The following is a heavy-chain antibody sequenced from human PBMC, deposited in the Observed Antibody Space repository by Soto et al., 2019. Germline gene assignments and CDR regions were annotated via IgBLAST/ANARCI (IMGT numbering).Heavy chain of an antibody. CDR2: IYYIGST. CDR3: ARKNGGYSSGWFHGMDV. CDR1: GGSISSSSYY. J-gene: IGHJ6*02. D-gene: IGHD6-13*01. V-gene: IGHV4-39*01. Sequence: SETLSLTCTVSGGSISSSSYYWGWIRQPPGKGLEWIGSIYYIGSTYYNQSLKSRVTISVDTSTNQFSLQLSPLTAADTAVYYSARKNGGYSSGWFHGMDVWRQGTTVTVSS.